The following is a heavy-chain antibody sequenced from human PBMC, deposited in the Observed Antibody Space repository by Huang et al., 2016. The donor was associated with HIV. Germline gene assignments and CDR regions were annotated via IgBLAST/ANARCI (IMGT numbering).Heavy chain of an antibody. J-gene: IGHJ4*02. CDR2: VYYRGSA. V-gene: IGHV4-59*11. Sequence: QVQLQESGPGLVKPSETLSLTCTVSGGSFSNHYWNWIRQPPGKGLAWIGNVYYRGSANYNPSLKSRVTISVDTSKNQFSLKLSSVTAADTAVYYCARDNYGSGSPKNPFGYWGPGTLVTVSS. CDR1: GGSFSNHY. D-gene: IGHD3-10*01. CDR3: ARDNYGSGSPKNPFGY.